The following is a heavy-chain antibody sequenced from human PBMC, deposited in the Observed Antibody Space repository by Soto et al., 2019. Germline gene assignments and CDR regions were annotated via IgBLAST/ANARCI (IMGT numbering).Heavy chain of an antibody. CDR3: AKEYSSGFGEYPDY. CDR2: ISYDGSNK. D-gene: IGHD3-10*01. Sequence: QVQLVESGGGVVQPGRSLRLSCAASGFTFSSYGMHWVRQAPGKGLEWVAVISYDGSNKYYADSVKGRFTISRDNSKNTLYLQMNSLRAEDTAVYYCAKEYSSGFGEYPDYWGQGTLVTVSS. CDR1: GFTFSSYG. V-gene: IGHV3-30*18. J-gene: IGHJ4*02.